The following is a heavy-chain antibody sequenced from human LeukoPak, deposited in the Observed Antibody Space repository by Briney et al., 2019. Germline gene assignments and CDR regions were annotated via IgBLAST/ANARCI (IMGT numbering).Heavy chain of an antibody. J-gene: IGHJ4*02. CDR1: GFTFSGYW. D-gene: IGHD3-10*01. CDR3: TKDTFGEQDY. Sequence: AGSLRLSCADSGFTFSGYWMHWVRQAPGKGQVWVARINPDGSSTSYADSVKGRFTISRDNAKHTLSLQMNSRRAEDTAVYYCTKDTFGEQDYWGQGTLVTVCS. V-gene: IGHV3-74*01. CDR2: INPDGSST.